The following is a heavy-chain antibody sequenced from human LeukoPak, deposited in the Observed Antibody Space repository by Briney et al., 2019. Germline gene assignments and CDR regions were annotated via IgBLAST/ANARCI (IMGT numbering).Heavy chain of an antibody. V-gene: IGHV3-30*18. D-gene: IGHD3-22*01. CDR3: AKPRYYDSSGYPRFGRGPIDY. CDR2: ISYDGSNK. CDR1: GFTFSSYG. Sequence: GGSLRLSCAASGFTFSSYGMHWVRQAPGKGLEWVAVISYDGSNKYYVDSVKGRFTISRDNSKNTLYLQMNSLRAEDTAVYYCAKPRYYDSSGYPRFGRGPIDYWGQGTLVTVSS. J-gene: IGHJ4*02.